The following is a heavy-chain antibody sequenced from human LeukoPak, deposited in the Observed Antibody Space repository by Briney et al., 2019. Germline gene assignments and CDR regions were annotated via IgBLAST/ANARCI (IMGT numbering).Heavy chain of an antibody. CDR3: ARDDDRAREIDY. CDR1: RGTFSKYA. Sequence: SVKVSCKAPRGTFSKYAISWVRQAPGQGLEWMGRIIPILNITHYAQKFQGRVTIAADKSTSTAYMELSSLRSEDTAMYYCARDDDRAREIDYWGQGTLVTVSS. V-gene: IGHV1-69*04. D-gene: IGHD3-22*01. CDR2: IIPILNIT. J-gene: IGHJ4*02.